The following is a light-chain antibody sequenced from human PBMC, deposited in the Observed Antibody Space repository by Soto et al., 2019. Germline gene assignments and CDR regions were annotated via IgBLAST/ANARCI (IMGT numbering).Light chain of an antibody. Sequence: QSVLTQPPSASGTPGQRVTISCSGSTSNIGSNYVYWYQKLPGTAPKLLIRGNNQRPSGVPDRFSGSKSGTSASLAISGLRSEYEADYYCAAWDGSLSGRVFGGGTKLTVL. CDR1: TSNIGSNY. J-gene: IGLJ2*01. V-gene: IGLV1-47*01. CDR3: AAWDGSLSGRV. CDR2: GNN.